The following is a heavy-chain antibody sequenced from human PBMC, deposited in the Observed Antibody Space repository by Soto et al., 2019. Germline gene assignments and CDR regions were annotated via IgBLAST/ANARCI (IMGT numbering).Heavy chain of an antibody. CDR2: ISSSSTTI. J-gene: IGHJ3*02. CDR1: GFTFSSYS. Sequence: EVQLVESGGGLVQPGGSLRLSCAASGFTFSSYSMNWVRQAPGKGLEWLSYISSSSTTIYYADSMKGRFTISRDNAKNSLYLQMNSLRVEDTAVYYCARDPGVAPTTRTFDIWGQGTMVTVSS. CDR3: ARDPGVAPTTRTFDI. V-gene: IGHV3-48*01. D-gene: IGHD2-15*01.